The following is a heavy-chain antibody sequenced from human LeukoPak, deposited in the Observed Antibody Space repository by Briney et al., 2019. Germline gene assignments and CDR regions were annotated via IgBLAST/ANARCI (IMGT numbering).Heavy chain of an antibody. D-gene: IGHD6-6*01. CDR3: AREESSSSSGGDDAFDI. Sequence: SQTLSLTCTVSGGSISSGDYYWSWIRQPPGKGLEWIGYIYYSGSTYYNPSLKSRVTISVDTSKNQFSLKLSSVTAADTAVYYCAREESSSSSGGDDAFDIWGQGTMVTVSS. CDR1: GGSISSGDYY. CDR2: IYYSGST. V-gene: IGHV4-30-4*08. J-gene: IGHJ3*02.